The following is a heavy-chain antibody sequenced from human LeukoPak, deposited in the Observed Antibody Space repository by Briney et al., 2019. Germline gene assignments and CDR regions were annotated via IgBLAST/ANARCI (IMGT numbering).Heavy chain of an antibody. CDR2: IYYSGST. V-gene: IGHV4-59*01. CDR3: ARGDYYYGMDV. J-gene: IGHJ6*02. Sequence: ASETLSLTCTVSGGSISSYYWSRIRQPPGKGLEWIGYIYYSGSTNYNPSLKSRVTISVDTSKNQFSLKLSSVTAADTAVYYCARGDYYYGMDVWGQGTTVTVSS. CDR1: GGSISSYY.